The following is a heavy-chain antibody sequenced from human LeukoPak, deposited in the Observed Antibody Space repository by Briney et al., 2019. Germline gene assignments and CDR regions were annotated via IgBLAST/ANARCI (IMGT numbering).Heavy chain of an antibody. D-gene: IGHD6-19*01. Sequence: GGSLRLSCAASGFTFSSYAMSWVRQAPGKGLEWVSATSGSGGSTYYADSVKGRFTISRDNSKNTLYLQMNSLRAEDTAVYYCAKVRRGIAVAGTGDYWGQGTLVTASS. V-gene: IGHV3-23*01. J-gene: IGHJ4*02. CDR1: GFTFSSYA. CDR2: TSGSGGST. CDR3: AKVRRGIAVAGTGDY.